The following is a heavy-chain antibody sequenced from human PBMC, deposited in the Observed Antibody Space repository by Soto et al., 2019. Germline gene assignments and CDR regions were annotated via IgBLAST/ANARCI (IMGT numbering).Heavy chain of an antibody. J-gene: IGHJ4*02. D-gene: IGHD6-6*01. CDR3: VRGSMGLSGIDY. CDR2: ISGDGSGT. V-gene: IGHV3-74*01. CDR1: GFTFSNYW. Sequence: EVQLLESGGGLVQPGGSLVLSCRASGFTFSNYWLYWVRQAPGKGVVWVSCISGDGSGTYYEDSVKGRFTISRDNTKNTLYLQMNSLRVEDTAVYHGVRGSMGLSGIDYWGQGILVTV.